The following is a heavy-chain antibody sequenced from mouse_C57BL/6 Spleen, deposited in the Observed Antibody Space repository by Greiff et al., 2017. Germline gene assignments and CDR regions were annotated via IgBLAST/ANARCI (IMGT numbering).Heavy chain of an antibody. J-gene: IGHJ4*01. CDR1: GYSITSGYY. Sequence: EVKLEESGPGLVKPSQSLSLTCSVTGYSITSGYYWNWIRQFPGNKLEWMGYISYDGSNNYNPSLTNRITITRDTSKNQFFLKLNSLTTEDTATYYGARVDYYGNHYAMDDWGQGTSVTVSS. D-gene: IGHD2-1*01. CDR2: ISYDGSN. CDR3: ARVDYYGNHYAMDD. V-gene: IGHV3-6*01.